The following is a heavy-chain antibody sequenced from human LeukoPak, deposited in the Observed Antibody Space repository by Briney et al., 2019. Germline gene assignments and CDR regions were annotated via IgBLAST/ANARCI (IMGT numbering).Heavy chain of an antibody. D-gene: IGHD6-19*01. CDR3: ARGPPTYSSGWYVNY. Sequence: ASVKVSCKASGYTFTSYDINWVRQASGQGLEWMGWMNPNSGNTGYEQKFQGRVTMTRNTSISTAYMELSSLRSEDTAVYYCARGPPTYSSGWYVNYWGQGTLVTVCS. CDR2: MNPNSGNT. V-gene: IGHV1-8*01. J-gene: IGHJ4*02. CDR1: GYTFTSYD.